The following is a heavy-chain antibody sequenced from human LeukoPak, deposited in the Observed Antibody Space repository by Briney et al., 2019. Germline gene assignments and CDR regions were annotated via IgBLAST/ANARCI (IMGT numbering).Heavy chain of an antibody. D-gene: IGHD6-19*01. J-gene: IGHJ4*02. CDR1: GDSISRSSYF. CDR2: IYSSGTT. CDR3: ARWRSAGLDY. Sequence: SETLSLTCSVSGDSISRSSYFWGWIRQPAGKGLEWIGRIYSSGTTHYSPFLKSRVTMSVNTSKNQFSLKLTSVTAADTAIYYCARWRSAGLDYWGQGNQVTVSS. V-gene: IGHV4-61*02.